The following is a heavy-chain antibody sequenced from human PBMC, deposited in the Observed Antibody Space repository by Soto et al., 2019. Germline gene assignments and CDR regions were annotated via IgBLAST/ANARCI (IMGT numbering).Heavy chain of an antibody. J-gene: IGHJ4*01. CDR1: GFTFAASA. D-gene: IGHD2-21*02. Sequence: GSCKASGFTFAASALRWVRRARGHSLEWIGRIIVDSGNTKSAEKFTERVSMSWDMSTSTAFMELRSLISDDTAVTHCAKANTASAFDYCG. CDR3: AKANTASAFDY. V-gene: IGHV1-58*01. CDR2: IIVDSGNT.